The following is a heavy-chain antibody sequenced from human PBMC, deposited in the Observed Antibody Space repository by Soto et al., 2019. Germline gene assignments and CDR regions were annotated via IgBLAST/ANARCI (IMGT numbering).Heavy chain of an antibody. CDR3: ARAGQYCTTGTCYPASMGV. V-gene: IGHV3-53*04. CDR2: FYSGGKT. Sequence: GGSLRLSCSASGFTVSSSYINWVRQAPGKGLEWVSTFYSGGKTYYADSVKGRFTISRHSSENTLYLQMNSLRSEDTAVYYCARAGQYCTTGTCYPASMGVWGEGTKVTVSS. J-gene: IGHJ6*04. D-gene: IGHD2-15*01. CDR1: GFTVSSSY.